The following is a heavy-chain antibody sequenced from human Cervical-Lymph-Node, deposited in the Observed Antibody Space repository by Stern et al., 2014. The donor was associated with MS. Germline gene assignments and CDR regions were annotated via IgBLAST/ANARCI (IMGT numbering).Heavy chain of an antibody. J-gene: IGHJ3*02. D-gene: IGHD6-13*01. Sequence: QVQLVQSGAEVKRPGASVKVSCKASGYTFNTYGISWVRQAPGHGLEWMGWISVYNGYTNFAQKIQGRVTMTTDTSTSTAYMELRSLRSDDTAVYYCARGRRGYDAFDIWGQGTMVTVSS. CDR1: GYTFNTYG. CDR2: ISVYNGYT. CDR3: ARGRRGYDAFDI. V-gene: IGHV1-18*01.